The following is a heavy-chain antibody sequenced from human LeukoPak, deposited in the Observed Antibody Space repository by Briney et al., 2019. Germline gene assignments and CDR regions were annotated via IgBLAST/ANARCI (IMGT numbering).Heavy chain of an antibody. CDR2: INPNSGGT. D-gene: IGHD1-14*01. Sequence: ASVKVSCKASGYTFTGSYIHWVRQAPGQGLEWMGWINPNSGGTNYAQQFQGRVTMTRDTSISTAYLELSRLTSDDTAVYYCARVEPYAWPRYYFDYWGQGTLVTVSS. CDR1: GYTFTGSY. J-gene: IGHJ4*02. V-gene: IGHV1-2*02. CDR3: ARVEPYAWPRYYFDY.